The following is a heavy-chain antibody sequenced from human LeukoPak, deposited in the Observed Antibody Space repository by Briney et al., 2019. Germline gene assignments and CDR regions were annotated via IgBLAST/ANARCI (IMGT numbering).Heavy chain of an antibody. CDR1: GGSISSYY. CDR3: ARTEESGYSYGYFGYYYYMDV. D-gene: IGHD5-18*01. J-gene: IGHJ6*03. V-gene: IGHV4-59*01. Sequence: PSETLSLTCTVSGGSISSYYWSRIRQPPGKGLEYIGYIYYSGSTNYNPSLKSRVTISVDTSKNQFSLKLSSVTAADTAVYYCARTEESGYSYGYFGYYYYMDVWGKGTTVTVSS. CDR2: IYYSGST.